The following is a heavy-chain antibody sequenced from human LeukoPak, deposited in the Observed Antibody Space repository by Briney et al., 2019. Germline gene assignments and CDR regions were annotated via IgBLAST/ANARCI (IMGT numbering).Heavy chain of an antibody. CDR3: ARVSRTSDSSSWLVWAFDI. Sequence: SETLSLTCTVSGGSISSYYWSWLRQPPGKGLEWIGYIYYSGSTNYNPSLKSRVTISVDTSKNQFSLKLSSVTAADTAVYYCARVSRTSDSSSWLVWAFDIWGQGTMVTVSS. J-gene: IGHJ3*02. V-gene: IGHV4-59*01. CDR2: IYYSGST. CDR1: GGSISSYY. D-gene: IGHD6-13*01.